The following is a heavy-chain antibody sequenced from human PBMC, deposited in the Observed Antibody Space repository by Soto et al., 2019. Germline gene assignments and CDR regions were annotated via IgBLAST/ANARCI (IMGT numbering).Heavy chain of an antibody. V-gene: IGHV4-39*01. Sequence: SETLSLTCSASGGSITSSSHFWGWVRQPPVKGLEWIGTIYFTGNTYYTPSLKSRLTMSIDTSKNEFSLRLNSVTAADTAVYYCAGQNFTIAAASYGRSNWFDPWGPGTLVTVSS. J-gene: IGHJ5*02. CDR3: AGQNFTIAAASYGRSNWFDP. CDR1: GGSITSSSHF. D-gene: IGHD6-25*01. CDR2: IYFTGNT.